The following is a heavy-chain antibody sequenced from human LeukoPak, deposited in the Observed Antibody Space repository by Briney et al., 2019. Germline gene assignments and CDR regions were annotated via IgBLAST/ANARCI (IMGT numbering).Heavy chain of an antibody. CDR2: INHSGST. CDR3: ARGIAARPVRN. CDR1: GGSFSGYY. J-gene: IGHJ4*02. D-gene: IGHD6-6*01. Sequence: SETLSLTCAVYGGSFSGYYWSWIRQPPGKGLEWIGEINHSGSTNYNPSLKSRVTISVDTSKNQFSLKLSSVTAADTAVYYCARGIAARPVRNWGQGTLVTVSS. V-gene: IGHV4-34*01.